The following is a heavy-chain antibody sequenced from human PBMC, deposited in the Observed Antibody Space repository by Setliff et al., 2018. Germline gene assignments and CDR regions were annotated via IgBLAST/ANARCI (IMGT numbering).Heavy chain of an antibody. D-gene: IGHD6-13*01. CDR3: ARDGGSSNYWDSFDY. J-gene: IGHJ4*02. Sequence: PGGSLRLSCAASGLTFSNNYMSWVRQAPGKGLEWVANINQDGSVKYYVDSVKGRFTISRDNAKNTLYLQMNSLRAEDTAVYYCARDGGSSNYWDSFDYWGQGTLVTVSS. V-gene: IGHV3-7*01. CDR1: GLTFSNNY. CDR2: INQDGSVK.